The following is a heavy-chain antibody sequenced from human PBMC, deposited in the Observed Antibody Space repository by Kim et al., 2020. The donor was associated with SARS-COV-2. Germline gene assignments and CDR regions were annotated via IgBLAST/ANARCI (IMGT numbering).Heavy chain of an antibody. CDR2: INDRGST. V-gene: IGHV4-34*01. CDR1: GVSFSGYD. Sequence: SETLSLTCAVHGVSFSGYDWCWIRQSPGRGLEWIGEINDRGSTNYNPSLKSRVTISADTSKNQFSLNLSSVTAADTAVYFCATLYHSDHYNYGVDLWGQGST. J-gene: IGHJ6*02. D-gene: IGHD1-26*01. CDR3: ATLYHSDHYNYGVDL.